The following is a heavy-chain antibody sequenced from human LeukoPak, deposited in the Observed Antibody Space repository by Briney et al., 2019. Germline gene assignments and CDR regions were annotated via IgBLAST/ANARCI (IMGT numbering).Heavy chain of an antibody. CDR2: IYYSGST. CDR1: GGSISSYY. V-gene: IGHV4-59*08. D-gene: IGHD5-24*01. Sequence: SETLSLTCTVSGGSISSYYWSWIRQPPGKGLEWIGYIYYSGSTNYNPSLKSRVTISVDTSKNQFSLKLSSATAADTAVYYCAREEMAGAFDIWGQGTMVTVSS. CDR3: AREEMAGAFDI. J-gene: IGHJ3*02.